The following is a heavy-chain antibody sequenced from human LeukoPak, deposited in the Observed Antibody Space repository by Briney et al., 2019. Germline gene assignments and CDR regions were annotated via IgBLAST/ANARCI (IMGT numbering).Heavy chain of an antibody. CDR1: GGSFSGYY. V-gene: IGHV4-34*01. D-gene: IGHD4-17*01. Sequence: SETLSLTCAVYGGSFSGYYWSWIRQPPGKGLEWIGEINHSGSTNYNPSLKSRVTTSVDTSKNQFSLKLSSVTAADTAVYYCSCMSGEYANNWFDPWGQGTLVTVSS. CDR2: INHSGST. CDR3: SCMSGEYANNWFDP. J-gene: IGHJ5*02.